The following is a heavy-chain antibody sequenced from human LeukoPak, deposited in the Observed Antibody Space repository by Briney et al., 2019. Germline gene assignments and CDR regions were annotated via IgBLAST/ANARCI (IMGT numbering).Heavy chain of an antibody. CDR1: GGSISSGGYY. V-gene: IGHV4-61*02. CDR3: ARDATVLLWFGEPSHFDY. Sequence: PSETLSLTCTVSGGSISSGGYYWSWIRQPAGKGLEWTGRIYTSGSTNYNPSLKSRVTMSVDTSKNQFSLKLSSVTAADTAVYYCARDATVLLWFGEPSHFDYWGQGTLVTVSS. D-gene: IGHD3-10*01. CDR2: IYTSGST. J-gene: IGHJ4*02.